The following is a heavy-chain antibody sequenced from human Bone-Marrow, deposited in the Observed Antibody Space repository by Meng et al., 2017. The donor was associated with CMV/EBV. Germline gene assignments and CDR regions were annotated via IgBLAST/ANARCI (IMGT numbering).Heavy chain of an antibody. CDR3: AREPSCSSTSCYPFDY. J-gene: IGHJ4*02. CDR1: GGSISSSNW. Sequence: GSLRLSCAVSGGSISSSNWWSWVRQPPGKGLEWIGEIYHSGSTNYNPSLKSRVTISVDKSKNQFSLKLSSVTAADTAVYYCAREPSCSSTSCYPFDYWGQGTLVTVSS. D-gene: IGHD2-2*01. V-gene: IGHV4-4*02. CDR2: IYHSGST.